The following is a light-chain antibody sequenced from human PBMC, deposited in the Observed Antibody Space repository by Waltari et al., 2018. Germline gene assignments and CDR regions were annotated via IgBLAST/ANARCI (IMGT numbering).Light chain of an antibody. J-gene: IGKJ2*03. Sequence: EIVLTQSPGTLSLSPGEGATLSCRASQRVSSSYLAWYQQKPGQAPRLLIYGASNRATEIPDRFTGSGSGTDFTLTINRLEPEDFAVYYCQQYGNSRGSFGQGTKLEIK. CDR3: QQYGNSRGS. V-gene: IGKV3-20*01. CDR1: QRVSSSY. CDR2: GAS.